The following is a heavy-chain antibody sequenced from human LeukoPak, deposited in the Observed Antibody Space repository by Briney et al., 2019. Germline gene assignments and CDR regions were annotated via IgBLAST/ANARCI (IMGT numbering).Heavy chain of an antibody. J-gene: IGHJ5*02. V-gene: IGHV3-30*04. CDR3: AREYGGNPGGNWFDP. CDR1: GFTFSSYA. Sequence: PGGSLRLSCAASGFTFSSYAMHWVRQAPCKGLEWVAVISYDGSNKYYADSVKGRFTISRDNSKNTLYLQMNSLRDEDTAVYYCAREYGGNPGGNWFDPWGQGTLVTVSS. CDR2: ISYDGSNK. D-gene: IGHD4-23*01.